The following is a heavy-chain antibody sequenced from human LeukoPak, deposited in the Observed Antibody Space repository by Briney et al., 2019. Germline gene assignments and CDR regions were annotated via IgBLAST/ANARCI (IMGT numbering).Heavy chain of an antibody. Sequence: PSETLSLTCTVSGGSISSYYWSWIRQPPGKGLEWIGYIYYSGSTTYNPSLKSRVTISVDTSKNQFSLKLSSVTAADTAVYYCAATSSGPTGRSFDYWGQGTLVTVSS. D-gene: IGHD3-22*01. CDR1: GGSISSYY. CDR3: AATSSGPTGRSFDY. V-gene: IGHV4-59*08. J-gene: IGHJ4*02. CDR2: IYYSGST.